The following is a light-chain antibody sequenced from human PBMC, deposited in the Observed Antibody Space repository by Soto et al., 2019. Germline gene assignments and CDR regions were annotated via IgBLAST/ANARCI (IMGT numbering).Light chain of an antibody. CDR2: EVT. J-gene: IGLJ2*01. Sequence: QSALTQPPSASGSPGQSVTISCTGTSNDVAAYDYVSWYQQHPGKAPKLMIYEVTRRPSGVPDRFSGSRSGNTASLTVSRLQAEDEADYYCSSYAGSNNLVFGGGTKLTVL. CDR3: SSYAGSNNLV. V-gene: IGLV2-8*01. CDR1: SNDVAAYDY.